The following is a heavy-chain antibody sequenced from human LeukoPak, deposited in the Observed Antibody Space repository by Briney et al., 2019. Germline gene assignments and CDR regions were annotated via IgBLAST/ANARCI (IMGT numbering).Heavy chain of an antibody. D-gene: IGHD3-10*01. J-gene: IGHJ4*02. CDR3: ATDGSMVRGVPALGY. CDR2: FDPEDGET. CDR1: GYTLTELS. V-gene: IGHV1-24*01. Sequence: ASVKVSCKVSGYTLTELSMHWVRQAPGKGLECMGGFDPEDGETIYAQKFQGRVTMTEDTSTDTAYMELSSLRSEDTAVYYCATDGSMVRGVPALGYWGQGTLVTVSS.